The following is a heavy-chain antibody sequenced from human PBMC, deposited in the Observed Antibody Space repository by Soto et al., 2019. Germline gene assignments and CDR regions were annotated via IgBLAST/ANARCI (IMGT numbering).Heavy chain of an antibody. D-gene: IGHD4-17*01. Sequence: EVQLVESGGGLVEPAGSLRLSCAASGFSFGDYTMNWVRQAPGKGLEWISSISSRASYIYYGASVKGRFTISRDNAKNSLYLQMNSLRAEDTAVYYCARDIHDFGDYSPDYWGQGILVTVSS. CDR3: ARDIHDFGDYSPDY. CDR1: GFSFGDYT. J-gene: IGHJ4*02. CDR2: ISSRASYI. V-gene: IGHV3-21*04.